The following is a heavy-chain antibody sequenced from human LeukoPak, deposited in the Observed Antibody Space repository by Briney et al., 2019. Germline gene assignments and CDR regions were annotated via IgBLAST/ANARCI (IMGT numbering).Heavy chain of an antibody. Sequence: GGSLRLSSAASGFTCSSYAMSWVRQAPGKGLEWVSAISGSGRSTYYADSVKGRFTISRDNSKNTLYLQMNSLRAEDTAVYYCAKATGTSVTYYYYYMDVWGKGTTVTVSS. J-gene: IGHJ6*03. CDR2: ISGSGRST. V-gene: IGHV3-23*01. D-gene: IGHD2-2*01. CDR1: GFTCSSYA. CDR3: AKATGTSVTYYYYYMDV.